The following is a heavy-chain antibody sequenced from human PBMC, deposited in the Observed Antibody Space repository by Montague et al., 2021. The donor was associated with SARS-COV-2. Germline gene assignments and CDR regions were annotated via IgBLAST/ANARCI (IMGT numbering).Heavy chain of an antibody. CDR2: VASAGST. V-gene: IGHV4-39*07. CDR1: AGSLSSRSNY. CDR3: ARDEFNRYWYKY. Sequence: SETLSLTCTVSAGSLSSRSNYWGWIRQPPGMGLQWIGSVASAGSTYYSPSLKSRVTISLDTSKNQFSLKLSSVTAADTAVYYCARDEFNRYWYKYWGQGALVTASS. D-gene: IGHD2-8*02. J-gene: IGHJ4*02.